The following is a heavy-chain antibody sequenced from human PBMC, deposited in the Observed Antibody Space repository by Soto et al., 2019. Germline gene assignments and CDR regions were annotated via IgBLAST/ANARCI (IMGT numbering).Heavy chain of an antibody. CDR2: IYYSGST. V-gene: IGHV4-31*03. D-gene: IGHD3-3*01. J-gene: IGHJ4*02. CDR1: GGSISSGGYY. CDR3: ARVHIALFGAIDY. Sequence: SETLSLTCTVSGGSISSGGYYWSWIRQHPGKGLEWIGYIYYSGSTYYNPSLKSRVTISVDTSKNQFSLKLSSVTAADTAVYYCARVHIALFGAIDYWGQGTLGTVFS.